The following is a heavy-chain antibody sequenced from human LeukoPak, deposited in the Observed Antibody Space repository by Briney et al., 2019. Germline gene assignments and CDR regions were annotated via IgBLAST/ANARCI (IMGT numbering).Heavy chain of an antibody. D-gene: IGHD4-17*01. CDR2: INPSGGST. Sequence: GASVKVSCKPSGYTFTSYYMHWGRQAPGQGLEWMGIINPSGGSTSYAQKVQGRVTMTRDMSTSTVYMELSSLRSEDTAVYYCAREYGSHFDYWGQGTLVTVSS. CDR3: AREYGSHFDY. V-gene: IGHV1-46*01. J-gene: IGHJ4*02. CDR1: GYTFTSYY.